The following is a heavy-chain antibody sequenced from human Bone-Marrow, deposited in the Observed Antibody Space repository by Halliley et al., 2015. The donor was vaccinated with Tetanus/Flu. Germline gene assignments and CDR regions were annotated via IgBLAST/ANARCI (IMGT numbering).Heavy chain of an antibody. V-gene: IGHV3-74*01. CDR3: ARNLHRGYDSSGVDY. D-gene: IGHD3-22*01. J-gene: IGHJ4*02. CDR2: GGTT. Sequence: GGTTPYADSVKGRFSISRDNAKNTLYLQMSSLRAEDTAVYYCARNLHRGYDSSGVDYWGQGTLVTVSS.